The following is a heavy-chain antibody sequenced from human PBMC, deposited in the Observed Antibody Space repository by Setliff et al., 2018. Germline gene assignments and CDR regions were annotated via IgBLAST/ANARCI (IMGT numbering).Heavy chain of an antibody. Sequence: GESLKISCAASGFVFGTYGMHWVRQAPGKGLDWVSGISGSGTSTNFADSVKGRFTISRDNFKNTLYLQMNSLRVEDTAVYYCAKWERGTTSDYFDYWGQGTLVTVSS. CDR2: ISGSGTST. CDR1: GFVFGTYG. CDR3: AKWERGTTSDYFDY. V-gene: IGHV3-23*01. J-gene: IGHJ4*02. D-gene: IGHD1-26*01.